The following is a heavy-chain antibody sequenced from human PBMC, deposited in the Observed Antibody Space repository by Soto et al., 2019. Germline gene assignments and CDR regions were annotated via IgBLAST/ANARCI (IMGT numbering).Heavy chain of an antibody. V-gene: IGHV4-34*01. Sequence: SETLSLTCAVYGGSFSGYYWSWIRQPPGKGLEWIGEINHSGSTNYNPSLKSRVTISVDTSKNQFSLKLSSVTAADTAVYYCAGYSYGQKLDYWGQGTLVTVSS. CDR2: INHSGST. D-gene: IGHD5-18*01. CDR3: AGYSYGQKLDY. J-gene: IGHJ4*02. CDR1: GGSFSGYY.